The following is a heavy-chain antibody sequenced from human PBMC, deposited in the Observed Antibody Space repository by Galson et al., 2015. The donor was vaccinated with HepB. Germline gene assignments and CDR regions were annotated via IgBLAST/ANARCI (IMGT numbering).Heavy chain of an antibody. Sequence: SVKVSCKASGGTFSSYAISWVRQAPGQGLEWMGGIIPILGIANYAQKSQGRVTITADKSTSTAYMELSSLRSEDTAMYYCARGGTIDQKGAYYYYYYYMDVWGKGTTVTVSS. CDR1: GGTFSSYA. J-gene: IGHJ6*03. V-gene: IGHV1-69*10. D-gene: IGHD3-16*01. CDR2: IIPILGIA. CDR3: ARGGTIDQKGAYYYYYYYMDV.